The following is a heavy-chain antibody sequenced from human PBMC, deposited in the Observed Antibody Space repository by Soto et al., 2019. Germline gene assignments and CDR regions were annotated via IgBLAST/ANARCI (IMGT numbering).Heavy chain of an antibody. CDR1: GGSFSGYY. CDR3: ARKGNYDFWSGYYLGTDFDY. J-gene: IGHJ4*02. Sequence: PSETLSLTCAVYGGSFSGYYWSWIRQPPGKGLEWIGEINHSGSTNYNPSLKSRVTISVDTSKNQFSLKLSSVTAADTAVYYCARKGNYDFWSGYYLGTDFDYWGQGTLVTVSS. V-gene: IGHV4-34*01. CDR2: INHSGST. D-gene: IGHD3-3*01.